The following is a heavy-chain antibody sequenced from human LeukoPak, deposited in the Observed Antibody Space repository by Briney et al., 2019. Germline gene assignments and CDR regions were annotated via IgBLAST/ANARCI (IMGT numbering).Heavy chain of an antibody. Sequence: GGSLRLSCAASGFTFSTYAMSWVRQAPGKGLEWVSDTSGSGGSTYYADSVKGRFTTSRDNSKNTLYLQMNSLRAEDTAVYYRAKAACSSTSCQYYYYYGMDVWGQGTTVTVSS. V-gene: IGHV3-23*01. J-gene: IGHJ6*02. CDR1: GFTFSTYA. CDR2: TSGSGGST. CDR3: AKAACSSTSCQYYYYYGMDV. D-gene: IGHD2-2*01.